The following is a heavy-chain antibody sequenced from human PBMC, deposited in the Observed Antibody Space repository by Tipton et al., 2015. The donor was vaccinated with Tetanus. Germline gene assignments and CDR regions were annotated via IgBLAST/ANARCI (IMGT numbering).Heavy chain of an antibody. J-gene: IGHJ4*02. CDR3: ARANYDFSMKGPFDS. D-gene: IGHD3-3*01. V-gene: IGHV4-61*01. Sequence: LRLSCTVSGGSVSNGSYYWNWIRQPPGKGLEWIGHIYYTGSTDYNPSLKSRVTISADTTKNLFSLKLRSVTAADAAVYFCARANYDFSMKGPFDSWGQGLMVVVSA. CDR2: IYYTGST. CDR1: GGSVSNGSYY.